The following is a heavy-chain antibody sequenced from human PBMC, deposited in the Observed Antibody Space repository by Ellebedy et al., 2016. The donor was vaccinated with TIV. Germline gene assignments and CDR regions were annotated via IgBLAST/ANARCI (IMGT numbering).Heavy chain of an antibody. CDR2: INHSGST. D-gene: IGHD4-23*01. Sequence: SETLSLTXAVYGGSFSGYYWSWIRQPPGKGLEWIGEINHSGSTNYNPSLKSRVTISVDTSKNQFSLKLSSVTAADTAVYYCARSLIGPPGYSVGYMDVWGKGTTVTVSS. CDR3: ARSLIGPPGYSVGYMDV. CDR1: GGSFSGYY. V-gene: IGHV4-34*01. J-gene: IGHJ6*03.